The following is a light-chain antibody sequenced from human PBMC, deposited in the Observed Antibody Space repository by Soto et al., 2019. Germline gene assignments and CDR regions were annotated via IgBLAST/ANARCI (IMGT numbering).Light chain of an antibody. CDR1: QTIGRTY. CDR3: QQYNNWPPIT. CDR2: AAS. J-gene: IGKJ5*01. Sequence: ESVLPQSPGTLSLSPGETAPLSCRASQTIGRTYLAWYQQKPGQAPRLLIYAASTRATGIPARFSGSGSGTEFTLTIRSLQSEDFAVYYCQQYNNWPPITFGQGTRLEIK. V-gene: IGKV3-15*01.